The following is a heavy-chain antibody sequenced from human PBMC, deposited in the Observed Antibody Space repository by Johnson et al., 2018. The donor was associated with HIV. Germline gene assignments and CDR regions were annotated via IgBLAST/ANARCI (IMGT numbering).Heavy chain of an antibody. CDR1: GFNFSNNA. CDR3: ASGVTARAPLLI. V-gene: IGHV3-30*14. CDR2: ISYDGTNT. D-gene: IGHD6-6*01. J-gene: IGHJ3*02. Sequence: QVQLVESVGGVVQPGGSLRLSCAASGFNFSNNAIHWVRQAPGKGLEWVAVISYDGTNTYYADSVRGRFTISRDNSRNTVSLQMIILRPKDTAMYYCASGVTARAPLLIWGQGTMVTVSS.